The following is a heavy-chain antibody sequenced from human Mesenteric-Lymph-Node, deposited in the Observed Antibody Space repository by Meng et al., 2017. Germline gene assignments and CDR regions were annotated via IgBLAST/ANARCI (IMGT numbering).Heavy chain of an antibody. J-gene: IGHJ4*02. CDR1: GGSLSGYY. Sequence: QVQLKQWGAEVLKPSETLSLTCAVYGGSLSGYYWSWIRQPPGKGLEWMGEVYHNGVTKYSPSLRSRVVISIDTSKNQFSLNLRSVSAADTAMYYCARRKHDGYGHHYFDYWGQGTLVTVSS. V-gene: IGHV4-34*02. CDR3: ARRKHDGYGHHYFDY. D-gene: IGHD3-10*01. CDR2: VYHNGVT.